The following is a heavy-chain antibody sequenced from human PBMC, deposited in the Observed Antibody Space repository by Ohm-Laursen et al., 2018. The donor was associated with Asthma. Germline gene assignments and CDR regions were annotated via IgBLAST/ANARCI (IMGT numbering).Heavy chain of an antibody. J-gene: IGHJ3*02. Sequence: SVKVSCKASGYTFTSYGISWVRQAPGHGLEWMGWISVYTGNTNYAQKLRGRVTLTTDTSTSTAYMELTNLRSDDTAVYYCARDPNYYDSSGYQLDDAFDIWGQGTKVTVSS. V-gene: IGHV1-18*01. CDR3: ARDPNYYDSSGYQLDDAFDI. CDR1: GYTFTSYG. CDR2: ISVYTGNT. D-gene: IGHD3-22*01.